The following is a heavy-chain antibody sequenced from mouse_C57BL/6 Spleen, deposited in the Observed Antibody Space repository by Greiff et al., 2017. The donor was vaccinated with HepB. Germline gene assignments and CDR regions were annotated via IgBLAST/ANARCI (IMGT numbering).Heavy chain of an antibody. J-gene: IGHJ3*01. CDR2: IYPGSGST. Sequence: QVQLQQPGAELVKPGASVKMSCKASGYTFTSYWITWVKQRPGQGLEWIGDIYPGSGSTNYNEKFKSKATLTVDTSSSTAYMQLSSLTSEDSAVYYCARGEYYYGSSGWFAYWGQGTLVTVSA. V-gene: IGHV1-55*01. CDR3: ARGEYYYGSSGWFAY. CDR1: GYTFTSYW. D-gene: IGHD1-1*01.